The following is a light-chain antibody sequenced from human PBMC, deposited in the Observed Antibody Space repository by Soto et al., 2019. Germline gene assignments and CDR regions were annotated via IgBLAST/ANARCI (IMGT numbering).Light chain of an antibody. CDR2: DAS. V-gene: IGKV3-11*01. J-gene: IGKJ1*01. CDR1: QSVSRY. Sequence: EIVLTQSPATLSLSPGERATLSCRASQSVSRYFAWYQQKPGQAPRLLIYDASNRATGIPARFSGSGSGTDFTLTISSLEPEDFAVYYCQQRSNWPLTFGQWTKVEIK. CDR3: QQRSNWPLT.